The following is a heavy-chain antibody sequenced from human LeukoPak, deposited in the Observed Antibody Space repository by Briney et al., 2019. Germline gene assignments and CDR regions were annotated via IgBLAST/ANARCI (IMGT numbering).Heavy chain of an antibody. CDR3: ARVYSGSTWYYFDY. J-gene: IGHJ4*02. CDR2: IYHTGRT. Sequence: PSETLSLTCAVSHYSISSPYFWGWIRQPPGRGRGGIGSIYHTGRTNYNPSINSRVTMSLDTSKNQFSLNLNSVTAAGTAVYHCARVYSGSTWYYFDYWGQGILVTVSS. D-gene: IGHD5-12*01. CDR1: HYSISSPYF. V-gene: IGHV4-38-2*01.